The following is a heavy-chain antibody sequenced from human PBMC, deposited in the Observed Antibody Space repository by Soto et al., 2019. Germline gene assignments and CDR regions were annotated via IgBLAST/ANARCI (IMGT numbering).Heavy chain of an antibody. V-gene: IGHV1-46*01. Sequence: QVQLVQSGAEVKKPGASVKVSCKASGYTFTNYYMHWVRQAPGQGLEWMGMINPSVGSTSYAQKFQGRVTMTRDTSTSTVYMELSSLRSEATAVYYCARPFRGVTALALDYWGQGTLVTVSS. CDR3: ARPFRGVTALALDY. D-gene: IGHD3-10*01. J-gene: IGHJ4*02. CDR2: INPSVGST. CDR1: GYTFTNYY.